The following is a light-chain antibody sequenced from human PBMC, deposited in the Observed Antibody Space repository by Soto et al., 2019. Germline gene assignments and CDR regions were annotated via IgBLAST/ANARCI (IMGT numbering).Light chain of an antibody. CDR3: QQYGASSWT. V-gene: IGKV3-20*01. J-gene: IGKJ1*01. CDR2: GAS. CDR1: QSVSSNY. Sequence: EIVLTQSPGTLSLSPGDRATLSCRAGQSVSSNYLAWYQQKPGQAPRLLIYGASSRATGIPDRFSGSGSGTDFTLTISRLEFEDFAVYYCQQYGASSWTFGQGTKVEIK.